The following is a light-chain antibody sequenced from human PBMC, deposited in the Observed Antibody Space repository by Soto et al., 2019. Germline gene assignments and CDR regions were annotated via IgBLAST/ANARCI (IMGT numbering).Light chain of an antibody. V-gene: IGKV3-11*01. CDR3: QHRSNWPSVT. J-gene: IGKJ4*01. CDR2: DAS. CDR1: QSVTTS. Sequence: EIVLTQSPATLSLSPGDRATLSCRAGQSVTTSLAWYQHQPGQAPRLLIYDASKRATGVPARFSGSGSGTHCTLTISSLEPGDFAVYYCQHRSNWPSVTFGGGTKLEIK.